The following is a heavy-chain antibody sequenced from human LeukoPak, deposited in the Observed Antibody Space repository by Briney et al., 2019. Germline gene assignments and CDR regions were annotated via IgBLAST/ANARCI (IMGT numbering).Heavy chain of an antibody. Sequence: ASVKVSCKASGYTFTSYYMHWVRQAPGQGLEWMGIINPSGGSTGYAQKFQGRVTMTRDTSTSTVYMELSSLRSEATAVYYCARASGSGWYYWGQGTLVTVSS. V-gene: IGHV1-46*01. D-gene: IGHD6-19*01. CDR1: GYTFTSYY. CDR2: INPSGGST. CDR3: ARASGSGWYY. J-gene: IGHJ4*02.